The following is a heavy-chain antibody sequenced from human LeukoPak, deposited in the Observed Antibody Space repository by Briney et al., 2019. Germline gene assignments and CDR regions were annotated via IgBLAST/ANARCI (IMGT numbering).Heavy chain of an antibody. CDR3: GGKVGATDDYYYYMDV. J-gene: IGHJ6*03. CDR1: GGSISSSSYY. Sequence: PSETLSLTCTVSGGSISSSSYYWSWIRQPAGKGLEWIGRIYTSGSTNYNPSLKSRVTMSVDTSKNQFSLKLSSVTAADTAVYYCGGKVGATDDYYYYMDVWGKGTTVTVSS. D-gene: IGHD1-26*01. V-gene: IGHV4-61*02. CDR2: IYTSGST.